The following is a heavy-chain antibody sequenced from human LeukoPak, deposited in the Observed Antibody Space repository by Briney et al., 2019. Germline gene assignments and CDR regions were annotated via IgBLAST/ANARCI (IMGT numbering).Heavy chain of an antibody. D-gene: IGHD3-22*01. CDR3: AKDLGYYDSSGYYLY. J-gene: IGHJ4*02. CDR1: GFTVSSNY. V-gene: IGHV3-23*01. CDR2: ISGSGGST. Sequence: GGSLRLPCATSGFTVSSNYMSWVRQAPGKGLEWVSAISGSGGSTYYADSVKGRFTISRDNSKNTLYLQMNSLRAEDTAVYYCAKDLGYYDSSGYYLYWGQGTLVTVSS.